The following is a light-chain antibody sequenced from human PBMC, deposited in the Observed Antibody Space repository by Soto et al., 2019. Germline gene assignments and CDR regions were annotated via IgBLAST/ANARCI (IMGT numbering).Light chain of an antibody. CDR3: QQYGSSPRT. CDR1: QSVSSSY. Sequence: EIVLTQSPGTLSLSPGERATLSCRANQSVSSSYLAWYQQKPGQAPRLLIYGASSRATGIADRFSGSGSGTDFTLTISRLEPEDFAVYYCQQYGSSPRTFGQGTKVEIK. V-gene: IGKV3-20*01. J-gene: IGKJ1*01. CDR2: GAS.